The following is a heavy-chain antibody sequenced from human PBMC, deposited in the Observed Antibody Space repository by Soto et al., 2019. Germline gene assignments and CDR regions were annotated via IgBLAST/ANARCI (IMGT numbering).Heavy chain of an antibody. Sequence: EVQLVESGGGLVKPGGSLRLSCAASGFTFSTYSMNWVRQAPRKGLEWVSSISDSSSYIYYADSVKGRFTISRDNAKNSLYLQMNSLRAEDTAVYYGARYDSIGYYWPYYYYGMDVWVQGTTGTVSS. CDR1: GFTFSTYS. J-gene: IGHJ6*02. CDR2: ISDSSSYI. D-gene: IGHD3-22*01. V-gene: IGHV3-21*01. CDR3: ARYDSIGYYWPYYYYGMDV.